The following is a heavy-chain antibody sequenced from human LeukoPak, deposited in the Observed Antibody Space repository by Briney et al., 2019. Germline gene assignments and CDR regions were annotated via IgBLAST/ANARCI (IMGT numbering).Heavy chain of an antibody. D-gene: IGHD2-15*01. CDR2: FDPEDGET. CDR3: ARYTRVYCSGGSCYSANAFDI. CDR1: GYTLTELS. J-gene: IGHJ3*02. V-gene: IGHV1-24*01. Sequence: ASVKVSCKVSGYTLTELSMHWVRQAPGKGLEWMGGFDPEDGETIYAQKFQGRVTMTRDTSTSTVYMELSSLRSEDTAVYYCARYTRVYCSGGSCYSANAFDIWGQGTMVTVSS.